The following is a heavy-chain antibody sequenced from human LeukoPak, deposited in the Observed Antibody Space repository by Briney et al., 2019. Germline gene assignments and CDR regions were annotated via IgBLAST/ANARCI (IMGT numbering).Heavy chain of an antibody. D-gene: IGHD3-9*01. CDR1: GGPFSGYY. J-gene: IGHJ4*02. Sequence: SETLSLTCAVYGGPFSGYYWSWIRQPPGKGLEWIGEINHSGSTNYNPSLKSRVTISVDTSKNQFSLKLSSVTAADTAVYYCARGQTDWDILTGYYVDYWGQGTLVTVSS. CDR2: INHSGST. CDR3: ARGQTDWDILTGYYVDY. V-gene: IGHV4-34*01.